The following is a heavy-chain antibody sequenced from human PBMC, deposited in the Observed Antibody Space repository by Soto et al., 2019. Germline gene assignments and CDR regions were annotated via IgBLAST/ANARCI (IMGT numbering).Heavy chain of an antibody. V-gene: IGHV1-18*01. Sequence: ASVTVSCKASGYTFTSYGISWVRQAPGQGFEWMGWISAYNGNTNYAQKLQGRVTMTTDTSTSTAYMELRSLRSDDTAVYYCAASAATPNYDYWGQGTLVTVSS. CDR3: AASAATPNYDY. J-gene: IGHJ4*02. D-gene: IGHD2-15*01. CDR2: ISAYNGNT. CDR1: GYTFTSYG.